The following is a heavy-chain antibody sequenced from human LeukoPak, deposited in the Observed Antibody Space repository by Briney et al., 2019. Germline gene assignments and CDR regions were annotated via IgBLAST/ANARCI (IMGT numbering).Heavy chain of an antibody. CDR3: ARGQRDSSGWYHVDY. Sequence: PGGSLRLSCAASGFTVSTNCMTWVRQAPGKGLEWVSTIYSGGTTYYADSVMGRFTISRHNSRNTLYLQMNSLRAEDTAVYSCARGQRDSSGWYHVDYWGQGTLVTVSS. D-gene: IGHD6-19*01. CDR1: GFTVSTNC. CDR2: IYSGGTT. V-gene: IGHV3-53*04. J-gene: IGHJ4*02.